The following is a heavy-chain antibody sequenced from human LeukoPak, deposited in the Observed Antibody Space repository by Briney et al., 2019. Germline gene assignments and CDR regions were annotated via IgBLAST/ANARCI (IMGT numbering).Heavy chain of an antibody. CDR2: ISTYNGNT. Sequence: ASVNVSCRSSVYTFTTYGITWVRQAPGQGLGWMGWISTYNGNTNYAQKLQGRVTMTTDTSTSTAYMELRSLRSDDTAMYYCARDRMDTGTYFDYWGQGTLVTVSS. CDR3: ARDRMDTGTYFDY. V-gene: IGHV1-18*01. J-gene: IGHJ4*02. D-gene: IGHD5-18*01. CDR1: VYTFTTYG.